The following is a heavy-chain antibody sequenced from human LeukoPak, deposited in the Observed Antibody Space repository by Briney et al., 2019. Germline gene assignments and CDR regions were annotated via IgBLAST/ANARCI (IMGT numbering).Heavy chain of an antibody. D-gene: IGHD3-3*01. CDR1: GDSFRSYY. CDR3: ARGTNLEWFDY. Sequence: SETLSLTCTVSGDSFRSYYWSWIRQPPGKGLEWIGYIYYSGSTNYNPSLKSRVTISVDTSKNQFSLKLNSVTAADTAVYYCARGTNLEWFDYWGQGTLVTVSS. CDR2: IYYSGST. V-gene: IGHV4-59*01. J-gene: IGHJ5*01.